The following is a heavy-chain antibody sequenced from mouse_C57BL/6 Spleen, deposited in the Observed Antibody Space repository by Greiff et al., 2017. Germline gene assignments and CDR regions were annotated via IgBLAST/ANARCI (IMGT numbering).Heavy chain of an antibody. CDR1: GYNFNSYW. Sequence: VQLQQPGAELVKPGASVKLSCTASGYNFNSYWMHWVKQRPGRGLEWIGRIDPNSGGTKYNEKFKSKATMTVDKPSSTADMQFNSVTSEDTAVYYCARSVITTVVAARAGYFDVWGTGTTVTVSA. CDR2: IDPNSGGT. CDR3: ARSVITTVVAARAGYFDV. V-gene: IGHV1-72*01. J-gene: IGHJ1*03. D-gene: IGHD1-1*01.